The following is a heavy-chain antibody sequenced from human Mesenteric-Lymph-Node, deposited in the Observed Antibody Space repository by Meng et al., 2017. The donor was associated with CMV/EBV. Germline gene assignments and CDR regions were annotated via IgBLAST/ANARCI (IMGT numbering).Heavy chain of an antibody. J-gene: IGHJ5*02. CDR1: GGSISSGGYY. V-gene: IGHV4-31*03. Sequence: SETLSLTCTVSGGSISSGGYYWSWIRQHPGKGLEWIGYIYYSGSTYYNPSLKSRVTISVDTSKNQFSLKLSSVTAADTAVYYCARVREYSGYDRRINWFDPWGQGTLVTVSS. CDR3: ARVREYSGYDRRINWFDP. CDR2: IYYSGST. D-gene: IGHD5-12*01.